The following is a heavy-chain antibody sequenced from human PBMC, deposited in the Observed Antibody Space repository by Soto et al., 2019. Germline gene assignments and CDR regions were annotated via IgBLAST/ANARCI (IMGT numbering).Heavy chain of an antibody. J-gene: IGHJ4*02. D-gene: IGHD3-10*01. Sequence: QITLKESGPPLVKPTQTLTLTCSFSGFSLRTSGVGVGWIRQPPGKALEWLALIYWDDDKRYSPSLKSRLTITKDTSKNQGGLTMANMDPEDTATYYWARGSGGYWGQGTLVTVSS. CDR1: GFSLRTSGVG. CDR2: IYWDDDK. V-gene: IGHV2-5*02. CDR3: ARGSGGY.